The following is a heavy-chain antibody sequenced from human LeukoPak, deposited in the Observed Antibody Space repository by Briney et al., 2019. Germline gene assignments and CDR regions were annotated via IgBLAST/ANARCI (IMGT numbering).Heavy chain of an antibody. D-gene: IGHD3-22*01. CDR2: ISSSGSTI. J-gene: IGHJ4*02. V-gene: IGHV3-11*01. CDR1: GFTFSDYY. CDR3: ARGGIYYDSSGYYLVAY. Sequence: GGSLRLSCAASGFTFSDYYMSGIRQAPGKGLEWVSYISSSGSTIYYADSVKGRFTISRDNAKNSLYLQMNGLRAEDTAVYYCARGGIYYDSSGYYLVAYWGQGTLVTVSS.